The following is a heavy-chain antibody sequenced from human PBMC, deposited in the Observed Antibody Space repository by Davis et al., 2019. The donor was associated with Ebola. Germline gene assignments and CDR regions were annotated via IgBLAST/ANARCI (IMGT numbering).Heavy chain of an antibody. Sequence: GGSLRLSCAASGFTFSSYGMHWVRQAPGKGLEWVAVISYDGSNKYDADSVKGRFTISRDNSKNTLYLQMNSLRAEDTAVYYCAKGWQYFDYWGQGTLVTVSS. J-gene: IGHJ4*02. CDR3: AKGWQYFDY. CDR1: GFTFSSYG. V-gene: IGHV3-30*18. CDR2: ISYDGSNK.